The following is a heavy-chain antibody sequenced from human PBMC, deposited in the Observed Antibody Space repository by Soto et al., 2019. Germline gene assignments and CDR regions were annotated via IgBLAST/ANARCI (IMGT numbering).Heavy chain of an antibody. CDR2: IWYDGSNK. CDR3: ARDYQGIAAAEGY. Sequence: QSGGSLRLSCAASGFTFSSYGMHWVRQAPGKGLEWVAVIWYDGSNKYYADSVKGRFTISRDNSKNTLYLQMNSLRAEDTAVYYCARDYQGIAAAEGYWGQGTLVTVSS. CDR1: GFTFSSYG. V-gene: IGHV3-33*01. J-gene: IGHJ4*02. D-gene: IGHD6-13*01.